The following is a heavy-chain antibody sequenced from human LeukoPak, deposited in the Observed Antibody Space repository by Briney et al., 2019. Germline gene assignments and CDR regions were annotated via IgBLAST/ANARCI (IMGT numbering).Heavy chain of an antibody. CDR1: GFTFNNYA. V-gene: IGHV3-21*04. CDR3: ARSQWNPGKTTQTT. D-gene: IGHD1-1*01. CDR2: IYSSSDYI. Sequence: AGGSLRLSCAASGFTFNNYAMSWVRQAPGKGLEWVSLIYSSSDYIYYADSVKGRFTISRDNAKNSLYLQMNSLRAEDTAVYYCARSQWNPGKTTQTTWGQGTLVTVSS. J-gene: IGHJ5*02.